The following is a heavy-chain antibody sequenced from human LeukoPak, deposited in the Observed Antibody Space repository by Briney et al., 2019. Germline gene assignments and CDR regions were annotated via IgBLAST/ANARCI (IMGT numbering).Heavy chain of an antibody. CDR3: AKALRTGSPYYMDV. Sequence: GRSLRLSCAASGFTFNDYAMHWVRQAPGKGLEGVSDISWNSGRIGYADSVKGRFTISRDNAKNSLYLQMSSLRAEDTALYYCAKALRTGSPYYMDVWGKGTTVTVSS. V-gene: IGHV3-9*01. J-gene: IGHJ6*03. CDR1: GFTFNDYA. CDR2: ISWNSGRI. D-gene: IGHD1-14*01.